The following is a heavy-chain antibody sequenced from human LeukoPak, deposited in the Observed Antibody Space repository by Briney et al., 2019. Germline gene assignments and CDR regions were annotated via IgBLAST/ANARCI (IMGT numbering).Heavy chain of an antibody. V-gene: IGHV3-21*01. CDR2: ISSSSSYI. Sequence: GGSLRLSCAASGFTFSSYSMNWVRQAPGKGLEWVSSISSSSSYIYYADSVKGRFTISRDNAKNSLYLRMNSLRAEDTAVYYCARDIHSSGYYLFDYWGQGTLVTVSS. J-gene: IGHJ4*02. CDR3: ARDIHSSGYYLFDY. D-gene: IGHD3-22*01. CDR1: GFTFSSYS.